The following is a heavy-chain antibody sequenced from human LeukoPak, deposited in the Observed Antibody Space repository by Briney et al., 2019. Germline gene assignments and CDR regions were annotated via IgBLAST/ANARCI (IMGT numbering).Heavy chain of an antibody. CDR1: GFTVTSNY. D-gene: IGHD2-2*01. CDR2: ISGSGGST. CDR3: AKLTLYSSSTRCPRGPDY. J-gene: IGHJ4*02. V-gene: IGHV3-23*01. Sequence: GGSLRLSCAASGFTVTSNYMSWVRQAPGKGLEWVSTISGSGGSTFYSDSLKGRFTIYRDNSNNTLYLRMNSLRAEDTAVYSSAKLTLYSSSTRCPRGPDYWSQGTLVTVSS.